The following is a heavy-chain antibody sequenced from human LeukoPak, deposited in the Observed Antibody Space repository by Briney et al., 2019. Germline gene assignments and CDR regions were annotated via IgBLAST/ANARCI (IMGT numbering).Heavy chain of an antibody. J-gene: IGHJ3*02. Sequence: GGSLRLSCAASGFTFSSSAMNWVRQAPGKGLEWVSAISGSGGSTYYADSVKGRFTISRDNAKNSLYLQMNSLRAEDTAVYYCARAYRWADAFDIWGQGTMVTVSS. CDR3: ARAYRWADAFDI. D-gene: IGHD3-16*02. CDR2: ISGSGGST. V-gene: IGHV3-23*01. CDR1: GFTFSSSA.